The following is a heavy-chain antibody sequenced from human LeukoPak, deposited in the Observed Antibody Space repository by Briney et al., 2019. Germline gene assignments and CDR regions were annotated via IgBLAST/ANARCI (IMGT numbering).Heavy chain of an antibody. CDR1: GYTFTSYY. V-gene: IGHV1-2*02. J-gene: IGHJ4*02. D-gene: IGHD3-16*02. CDR2: INPNSGGT. CDR3: ARVPISYDYVWGSYQLFDY. Sequence: GASVKVSCKASGYTFTSYYMHWVRQAPGQGLEWMGWINPNSGGTNYAQKFQGRVTMTRDTSISTAYMELSRLRSDDTAVYYCARVPISYDYVWGSYQLFDYWGQGTLVTVSS.